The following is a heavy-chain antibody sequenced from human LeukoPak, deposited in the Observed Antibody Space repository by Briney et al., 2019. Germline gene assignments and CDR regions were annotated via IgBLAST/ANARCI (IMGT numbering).Heavy chain of an antibody. D-gene: IGHD3-10*01. Sequence: GGSLRLSCAASGFTFSSYWMHWVRQAPGKGLVWVSRINSDGSSTSYADSVKGRFTISRDNAKNTLYLQMNSLRAEDTAIYYCARALGGFPYYYGMDVWGQGTTVTVSS. CDR3: ARALGGFPYYYGMDV. V-gene: IGHV3-74*01. CDR2: INSDGSST. J-gene: IGHJ6*02. CDR1: GFTFSSYW.